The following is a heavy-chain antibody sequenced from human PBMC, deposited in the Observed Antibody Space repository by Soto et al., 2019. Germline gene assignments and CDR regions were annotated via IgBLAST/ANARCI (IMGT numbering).Heavy chain of an antibody. CDR1: GDSISIYY. V-gene: IGHV4-59*08. CDR3: GRHLFSDV. D-gene: IGHD2-21*01. CDR2: FSYSGTT. Sequence: SDTLSLTCSVSGDSISIYYWNWIRQPPGKGLEWIGYFSYSGTTNYNPSLKSRVTISADTSKNQFFLKLSSVTAADTAVYYCGRHLFSDVWGQGTTVTVS. J-gene: IGHJ6*02.